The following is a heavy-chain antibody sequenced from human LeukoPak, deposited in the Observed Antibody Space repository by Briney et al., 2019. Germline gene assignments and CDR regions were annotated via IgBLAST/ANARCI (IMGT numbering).Heavy chain of an antibody. D-gene: IGHD6-13*01. CDR3: ARGGQQLESWFDP. CDR2: IYYSGGT. V-gene: IGHV4-28*03. CDR1: GYSISSSNW. J-gene: IGHJ5*02. Sequence: SSETLSLTCAVSGYSISSSNWWGWIRQPPGKGLEWIGYIYYSGGTNYNPSLRSRVTISVYTSKNQFSLKLSSVTAADTAVYYCARGGQQLESWFDPWGQGTLVTVSS.